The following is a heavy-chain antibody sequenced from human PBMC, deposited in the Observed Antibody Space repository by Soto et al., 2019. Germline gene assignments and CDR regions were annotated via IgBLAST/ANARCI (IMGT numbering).Heavy chain of an antibody. CDR1: GFSFNTHA. D-gene: IGHD6-19*01. J-gene: IGHJ4*02. Sequence: GGSLRLSCTASGFSFNTHAMSWVRQAPGKGLEWVSSISSGGTTTFYAASVEGRFTISRDKSKNTLYLQMNSLRADDTAVYYCAREGGSIGGWFGRKFDSWGQGTQVTVSS. CDR2: ISSGGTTT. CDR3: AREGGSIGGWFGRKFDS. V-gene: IGHV3-23*01.